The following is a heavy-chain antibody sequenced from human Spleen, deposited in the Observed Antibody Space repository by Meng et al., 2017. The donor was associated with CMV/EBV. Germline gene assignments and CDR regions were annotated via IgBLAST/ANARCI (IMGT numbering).Heavy chain of an antibody. CDR3: TREGFSSDIFDI. CDR1: GFTVSSNY. D-gene: IGHD6-19*01. V-gene: IGHV3-66*02. CDR2: IHSGGNT. J-gene: IGHJ3*02. Sequence: GGSLRLSCVASGFTVSSNYLNWVRQAPGKGLEWVSVIHSGGNTDYADSVKGRFIISRDNSKNTLYLEMSGLRAEDTAVYYCTREGFSSDIFDIWGQGTTVTVSS.